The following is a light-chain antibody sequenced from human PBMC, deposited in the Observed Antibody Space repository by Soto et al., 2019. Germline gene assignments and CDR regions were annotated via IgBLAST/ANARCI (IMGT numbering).Light chain of an antibody. Sequence: EIVLTQSPGTLSLSPGERATLSCRASQSVSSTYLVWYQQKPGPAPRFLIYGASSRATGITDRFSGSGSGTDFTLTITRLEPEDFAVYYCQQYGSSWMYTFGQGTKLEIK. CDR1: QSVSSTY. CDR3: QQYGSSWMYT. V-gene: IGKV3-20*01. J-gene: IGKJ2*01. CDR2: GAS.